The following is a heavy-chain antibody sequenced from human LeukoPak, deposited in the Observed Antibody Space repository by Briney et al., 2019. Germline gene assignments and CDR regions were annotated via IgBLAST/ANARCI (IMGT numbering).Heavy chain of an antibody. CDR1: GFTFSTYW. V-gene: IGHV3-74*01. CDR3: GREDISNSWYIDY. D-gene: IGHD6-13*01. J-gene: IGHJ4*02. CDR2: INSDGSEI. Sequence: GGSLRLSCGASGFTFSTYWMHWVRQAPGKGLVWVSRINSDGSEITYADSVKGRFTMSRDNAKNTLYLQVNSLRAEDTAVYYCGREDISNSWYIDYWGQGTLVTVPS.